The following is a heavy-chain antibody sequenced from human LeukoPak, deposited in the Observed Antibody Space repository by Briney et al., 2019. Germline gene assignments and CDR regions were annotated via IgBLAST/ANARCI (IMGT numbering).Heavy chain of an antibody. CDR1: GYTYTSYD. CDR3: ARYCSGGSCYSYASDY. D-gene: IGHD2-15*01. V-gene: IGHV1-8*01. CDR2: MNPNSGNT. J-gene: IGHJ4*02. Sequence: GASVRVSCKASGYTYTSYDINWVRQVTGQGLEWMGWMNPNSGNTGYAQKFQGRVTMTKNTSISTAYLDLRSLRSDDTAVYYCARYCSGGSCYSYASDYWGQGTLVTVSS.